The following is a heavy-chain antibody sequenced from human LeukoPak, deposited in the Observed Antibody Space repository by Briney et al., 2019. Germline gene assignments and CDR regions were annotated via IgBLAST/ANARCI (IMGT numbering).Heavy chain of an antibody. CDR3: AKGIAAADHYGMDV. CDR2: ISWNSGSI. D-gene: IGHD6-13*01. CDR1: GFTFDDYA. V-gene: IGHV3-9*01. Sequence: GGSLRLPCAASGFTFDDYAMHWVRQAPGKGLEWVSGISWNSGSIGYADSVKGRFTISRDNAKNSLYLQMNSLRAEDTALYYCAKGIAAADHYGMDVWGQGTTVTVSS. J-gene: IGHJ6*02.